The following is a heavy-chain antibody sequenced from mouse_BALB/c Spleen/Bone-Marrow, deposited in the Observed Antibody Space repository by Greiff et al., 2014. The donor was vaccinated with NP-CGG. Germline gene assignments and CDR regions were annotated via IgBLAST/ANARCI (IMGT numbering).Heavy chain of an antibody. V-gene: IGHV1-7*01. CDR2: INPSTGYT. Sequence: QVQLKESGAELAKPGGSVKMSCKASGYTFSSYWMHWGKQRPGQGLEWIGYINPSTGYTDYNQKFKDKATLTADKSSSTAYMQLSSLTSEDSAVYYCARRLNWDWFAYWGQGTLVTVSA. J-gene: IGHJ3*01. CDR3: ARRLNWDWFAY. CDR1: GYTFSSYW. D-gene: IGHD4-1*01.